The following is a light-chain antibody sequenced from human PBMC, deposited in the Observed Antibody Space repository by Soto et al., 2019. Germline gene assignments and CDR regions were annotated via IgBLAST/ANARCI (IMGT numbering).Light chain of an antibody. CDR2: DAS. J-gene: IGKJ1*01. V-gene: IGKV3-11*01. Sequence: ETVLTQSPATLSLSPGERATLCCRASQSISSYLAWYQQKPGQAPRLLIYDASNRATGIPARFSGSGSGTDFTLTISSLEPEDFAVYYCQHRSNWWTFGQGTKVEIK. CDR3: QHRSNWWT. CDR1: QSISSY.